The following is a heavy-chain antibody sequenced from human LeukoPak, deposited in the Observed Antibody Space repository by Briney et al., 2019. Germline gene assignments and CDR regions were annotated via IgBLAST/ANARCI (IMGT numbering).Heavy chain of an antibody. Sequence: SETLSLTCTVSGGSISSGGYYWGWVRQPPGKGLEWIGSTHYGGSTHYNPSLGSRVTLSVDTSKNQFSLKLISVTAADTAVYYCARGQNYFDSSGPPRFWGQGTLVAVSS. CDR2: THYGGST. D-gene: IGHD3-22*01. V-gene: IGHV4-39*07. CDR1: GGSISSGGYY. CDR3: ARGQNYFDSSGPPRF. J-gene: IGHJ4*02.